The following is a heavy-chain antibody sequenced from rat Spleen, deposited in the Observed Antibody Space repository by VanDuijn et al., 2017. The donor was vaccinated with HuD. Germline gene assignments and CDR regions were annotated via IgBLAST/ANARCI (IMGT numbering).Heavy chain of an antibody. CDR1: GFTFNKYD. CDR2: ISTGGGNT. CDR3: ARRHYGYTDYFDY. D-gene: IGHD1-9*01. J-gene: IGHJ2*01. Sequence: EVQLVESGGGLVQPGRSLKLSCAASGFTFNKYDMAWVRQAPTKGLEWVASISTGGGNTYYRDSVKGRFTISTDNAKSTLSLQMDSLRSEDTATYYCARRHYGYTDYFDYWGQGVMVTVSS. V-gene: IGHV5-25*01.